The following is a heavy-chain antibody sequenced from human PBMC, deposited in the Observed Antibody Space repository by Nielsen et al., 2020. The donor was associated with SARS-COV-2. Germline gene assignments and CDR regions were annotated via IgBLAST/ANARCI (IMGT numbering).Heavy chain of an antibody. CDR3: ARGGYNIYDFDY. Sequence: SETLSLTCTVSGVSVSSGSYFWSWVRQPPGKRLEWIGYMFYIGTANFNPSFQSRAAISTDTSKNQFSLRLSSATAADTAIYYCARGGYNIYDFDYWGRGTLVTVSS. D-gene: IGHD5-24*01. J-gene: IGHJ4*02. CDR1: GVSVSSGSYF. V-gene: IGHV4-61*01. CDR2: MFYIGTA.